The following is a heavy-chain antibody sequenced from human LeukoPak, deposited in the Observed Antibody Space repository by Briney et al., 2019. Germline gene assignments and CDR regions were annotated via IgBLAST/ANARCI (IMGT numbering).Heavy chain of an antibody. J-gene: IGHJ4*02. CDR3: ASSPARNYYDSTGYSDY. V-gene: IGHV1-18*01. CDR1: GYTFTSYS. D-gene: IGHD3-22*01. Sequence: ASVKVSCKASGYTFTSYSITWVRLAPGQGLEWMGWISAYNGNTNYAQKFQGRVTMTTDTSTSTAYMELRSLTSDDTAVYYCASSPARNYYDSTGYSDYWGQGTLVTVSS. CDR2: ISAYNGNT.